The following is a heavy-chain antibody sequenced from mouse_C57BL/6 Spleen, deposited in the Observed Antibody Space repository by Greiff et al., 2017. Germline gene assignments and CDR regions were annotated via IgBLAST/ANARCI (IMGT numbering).Heavy chain of an antibody. CDR2: ISGGGGNT. D-gene: IGHD2-3*01. J-gene: IGHJ2*01. V-gene: IGHV5-9*04. CDR1: GFTFSSYT. Sequence: EVQLQQSGGGLVKPGGSLKLSCAASGFTFSSYTMSWVRQTPEKRLEWVATISGGGGNTYYPDSVKGRFTISRDNAKNTLYLQMSSLRSEDTALYYCALYDGYYGYFDYWGQGTTRTVSS. CDR3: ALYDGYYGYFDY.